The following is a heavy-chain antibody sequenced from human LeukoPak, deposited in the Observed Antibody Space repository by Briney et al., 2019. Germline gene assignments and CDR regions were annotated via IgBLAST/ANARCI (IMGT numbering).Heavy chain of an antibody. CDR2: NYWDEGK. Sequence: SGPTLVKPTQTLTLTCTFSGCALGTRGGGVGWSRQPPGKALEWLSLNYWDEGKRYSTSLKSRLTITKDASTHQVLLTLTTMDPVDTATYYCAHRLSGVATIADAFAIWGQGTMVTVSS. CDR3: AHRLSGVATIADAFAI. D-gene: IGHD5-12*01. J-gene: IGHJ3*02. V-gene: IGHV2-5*02. CDR1: GCALGTRGGG.